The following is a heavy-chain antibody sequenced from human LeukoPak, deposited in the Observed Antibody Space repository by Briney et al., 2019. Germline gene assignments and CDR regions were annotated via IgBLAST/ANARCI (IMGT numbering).Heavy chain of an antibody. D-gene: IGHD3-9*01. CDR3: ARDRDDILTGYYDVCYFDY. Sequence: GGSLRLSCAASGFTFSNYAMSWVRQAPGKGLEWVSSISSSSSYIYYADSVKGRFTISRDNAKNSLYLQMNSLRAEDTAVYYCARDRDDILTGYYDVCYFDYWGQGTLVTVSS. CDR2: ISSSSSYI. CDR1: GFTFSNYA. V-gene: IGHV3-21*01. J-gene: IGHJ4*02.